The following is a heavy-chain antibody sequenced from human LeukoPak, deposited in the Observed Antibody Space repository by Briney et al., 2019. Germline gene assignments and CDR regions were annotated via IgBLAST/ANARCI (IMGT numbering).Heavy chain of an antibody. Sequence: GASVKVSCKASGYTFTGYYMHWVRQAPGQGLEWMECINPNSGGTNYAQKFQGRVTMTRDTSISTAYMELSRLRSDDTAVYYCAKDGEQLRYFDWLSPIFDYWGQGTLVTVSS. J-gene: IGHJ4*02. CDR3: AKDGEQLRYFDWLSPIFDY. D-gene: IGHD3-9*01. V-gene: IGHV1-2*02. CDR1: GYTFTGYY. CDR2: INPNSGGT.